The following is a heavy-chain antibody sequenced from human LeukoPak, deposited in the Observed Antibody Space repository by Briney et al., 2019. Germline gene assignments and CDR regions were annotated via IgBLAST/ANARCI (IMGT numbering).Heavy chain of an antibody. CDR1: GGXISTTNW. Sequence: SETLSLTCVVSGGXISTTNWWTWVRQPPGEGLEWIGEVHLSGRTHYNPSLESRVTMSVDMSENHISLRLTSVTAADTAVYYCAREGGPYRPLDYSGQGTLVTVSS. CDR2: VHLSGRT. J-gene: IGHJ4*02. CDR3: AREGGPYRPLDY. V-gene: IGHV4-4*02.